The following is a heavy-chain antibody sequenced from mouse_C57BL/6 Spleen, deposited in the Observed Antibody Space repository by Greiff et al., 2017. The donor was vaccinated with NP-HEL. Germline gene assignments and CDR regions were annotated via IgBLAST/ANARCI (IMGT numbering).Heavy chain of an antibody. CDR3: ARDGGSSYAMDY. CDR2: ISSGSSTI. J-gene: IGHJ4*01. Sequence: EVQLVESGGGLVKPGGSLKLSCAASGFTFSDYGMHWVRQAPEKGLEWVAYISSGSSTIYYADTVKGRFTISRDNAKNTLFLQMSHLKSEDTAMYYCARDGGSSYAMDYWGQGTSVTVSS. CDR1: GFTFSDYG. V-gene: IGHV5-17*03. D-gene: IGHD1-1*01.